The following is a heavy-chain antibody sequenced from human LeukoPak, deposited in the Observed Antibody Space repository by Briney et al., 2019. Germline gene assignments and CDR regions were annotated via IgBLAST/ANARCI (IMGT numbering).Heavy chain of an antibody. V-gene: IGHV3-23*01. CDR2: ITGSGAST. D-gene: IGHD1-26*01. Sequence: PGGSLRLSCAASGFTFSSHAMGWVRQAPGKGLEWVSSITGSGASTYYGDSVKGRFTISRDNSKNTLYLQMNSLRAEDTAVYYCAKITTVGYYGMDVWGQGTTVTVSS. J-gene: IGHJ6*02. CDR3: AKITTVGYYGMDV. CDR1: GFTFSSHA.